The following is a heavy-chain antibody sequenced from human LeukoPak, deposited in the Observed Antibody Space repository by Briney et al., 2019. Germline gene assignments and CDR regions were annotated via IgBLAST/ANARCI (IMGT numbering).Heavy chain of an antibody. CDR3: ARDRGPLIVVVPAAIGGPIDY. J-gene: IGHJ4*02. V-gene: IGHV3-11*01. D-gene: IGHD2-2*01. CDR2: IRSSGSTI. Sequence: GGSLRLSCAASGFTFSDYYMSWIRQAPGKGLEGVSYIRSSGSTIYYADSVKGRFTISRDNAKNSLYLQMNSLRAEDTAVYYCARDRGPLIVVVPAAIGGPIDYWGQGTLVTVSS. CDR1: GFTFSDYY.